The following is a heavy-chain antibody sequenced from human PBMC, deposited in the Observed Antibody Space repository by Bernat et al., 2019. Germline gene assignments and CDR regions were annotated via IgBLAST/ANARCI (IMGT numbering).Heavy chain of an antibody. Sequence: QVQLVQSGSELKKPGASVKVSCKASGYTFSDYAMNWVRQAPGQGLEWMGWINTKTGQPTYAQGFTGQFVFSLDVSVSTAYLQINSPKADDTAVFYCARHWRRTSGFRGTDPTDYWGQGTLVTVSS. CDR2: INTKTGQP. D-gene: IGHD5-12*01. J-gene: IGHJ4*02. CDR3: ARHWRRTSGFRGTDPTDY. CDR1: GYTFSDYA. V-gene: IGHV7-4-1*02.